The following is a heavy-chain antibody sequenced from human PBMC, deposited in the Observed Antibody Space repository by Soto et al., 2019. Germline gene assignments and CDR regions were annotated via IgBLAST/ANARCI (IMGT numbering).Heavy chain of an antibody. CDR3: ARGVKGITIFGVVIIPWFDP. Sequence: PSETLSLTCTVSCGSISSYYWSWIRQPPGKGLEWIGYIYYSGSTNYNPSLKSRVTISVDTSKNQFSLKLSSVTAADTAVYYCARGVKGITIFGVVIIPWFDPWGQGTLVTVSS. CDR1: CGSISSYY. J-gene: IGHJ5*02. D-gene: IGHD3-3*01. V-gene: IGHV4-59*01. CDR2: IYYSGST.